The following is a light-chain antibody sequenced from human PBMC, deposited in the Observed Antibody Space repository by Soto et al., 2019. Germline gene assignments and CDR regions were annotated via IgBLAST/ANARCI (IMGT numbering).Light chain of an antibody. Sequence: IVLTQSPGTLSLSPGDRVTLSCRASQSVNTKLAWYQQKPGQAPTLLMSGASNRASGVPVRFSGSGSGTDFTLTISRLEPEDFALYYCQQYGGSPITFGRGTRLEIK. CDR2: GAS. CDR3: QQYGGSPIT. V-gene: IGKV3-20*01. J-gene: IGKJ5*01. CDR1: QSVNTK.